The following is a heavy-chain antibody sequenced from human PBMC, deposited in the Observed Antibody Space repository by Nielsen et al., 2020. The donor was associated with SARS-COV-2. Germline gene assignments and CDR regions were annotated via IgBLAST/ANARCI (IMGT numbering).Heavy chain of an antibody. V-gene: IGHV3-30*03. CDR1: GFTFSSYG. Sequence: GESLKISCAASGFTFSSYGMHWVRQAPGKGLEWVAVISYDGSNKYYADSVKGRFTISRDNSKNTLYLQMNSLRAEDTAVYYCARPYSSGWTSFRYWGQGTLVTVSS. CDR2: ISYDGSNK. D-gene: IGHD6-19*01. J-gene: IGHJ4*02. CDR3: ARPYSSGWTSFRY.